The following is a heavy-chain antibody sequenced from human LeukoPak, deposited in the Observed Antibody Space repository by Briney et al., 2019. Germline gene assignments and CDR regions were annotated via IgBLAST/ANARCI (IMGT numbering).Heavy chain of an antibody. CDR3: AKPVFWKSVRDAFDI. CDR1: GFTLSSYS. D-gene: IGHD3-3*01. CDR2: ISSSSSYI. J-gene: IGHJ3*02. Sequence: PGGSLRLSCAASGFTLSSYSMNWVRQAPGKGLEWVSCISSSSSYIYYADSVKGRFTISRDNAKKSLYLQMNSLRAEDTAVYYCAKPVFWKSVRDAFDIWGQGTMVTVSS. V-gene: IGHV3-21*01.